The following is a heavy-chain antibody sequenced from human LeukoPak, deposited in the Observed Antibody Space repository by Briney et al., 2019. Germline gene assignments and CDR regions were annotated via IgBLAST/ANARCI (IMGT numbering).Heavy chain of an antibody. J-gene: IGHJ4*02. CDR2: ISYDGSNK. CDR1: GFTFSSYA. Sequence: GGSLRLSCAASGFTFSSYAMHWVRQAPGKGLEWVAVISYDGSNKYYADSVKGRFTISRDNSKNTLYLQMNSLRAEDTAVYYCARVVTSYYFDYWGQGTPVTVSS. D-gene: IGHD4-17*01. V-gene: IGHV3-30-3*01. CDR3: ARVVTSYYFDY.